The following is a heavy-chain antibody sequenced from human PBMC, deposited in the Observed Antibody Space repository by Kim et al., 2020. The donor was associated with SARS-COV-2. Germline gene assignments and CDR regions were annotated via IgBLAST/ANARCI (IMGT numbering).Heavy chain of an antibody. V-gene: IGHV3-23*01. CDR2: IDGSGGTT. CDR3: LKGGGGLVREY. Sequence: GGSLRLSCTTSEFTFTGPAMSWVRQAPGKGLEWVSRIDGSGGTTSYADPVKGRFSISRDDSKNTLYLQMSALRADDTAGYYCLKGGGGLVREYWGQGPL. CDR1: EFTFTGPA. D-gene: IGHD3-16*01. J-gene: IGHJ4*02.